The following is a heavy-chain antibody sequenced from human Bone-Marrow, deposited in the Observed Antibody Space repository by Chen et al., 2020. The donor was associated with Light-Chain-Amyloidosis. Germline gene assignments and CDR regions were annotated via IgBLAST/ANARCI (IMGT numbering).Heavy chain of an antibody. CDR3: AKGGSGLVGY. Sequence: QVQLVESGGGVVQPGGSLRLSGAASGFTFSSYGMHWVRQAQGKGLDCVSFIRYDGSNKYYDDSVKGRFTISRDNSKNTLYLQMNSLRAEDTAVYYCAKGGSGLVGYWGQGTLVTVSS. CDR2: IRYDGSNK. V-gene: IGHV3-30*02. CDR1: GFTFSSYG. D-gene: IGHD1-26*01. J-gene: IGHJ4*02.